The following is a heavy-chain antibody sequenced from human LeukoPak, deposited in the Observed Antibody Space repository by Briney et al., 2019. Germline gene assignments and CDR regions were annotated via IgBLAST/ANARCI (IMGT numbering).Heavy chain of an antibody. CDR3: AKQAYASLDY. D-gene: IGHD4-17*01. CDR1: GFTFGDYA. V-gene: IGHV3-23*01. J-gene: IGHJ4*02. Sequence: GGSLRLSCTASGFTFGDYAMSWFRQAPGKGLEWVSTITGSGGSTYYADSVQGRFTISRDNSKNTLYLQMNSLRAEDTAVYYCAKQAYASLDYWGQGTLVTVSS. CDR2: ITGSGGST.